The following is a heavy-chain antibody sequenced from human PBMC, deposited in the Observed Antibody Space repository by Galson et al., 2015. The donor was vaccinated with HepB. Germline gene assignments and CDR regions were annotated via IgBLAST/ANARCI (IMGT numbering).Heavy chain of an antibody. CDR1: GGSISSYY. J-gene: IGHJ5*02. CDR2: IYTSGST. CDR3: ARDVRSWAARPAYVDWFDP. Sequence: ETLSLTCTVSGGSISSYYWSWIRQPAGKGLEWIGRIYTSGSTNYNPSLKSRVTMSVDTSKNQFSLKLSSVTAADTAVYYCARDVRSWAARPAYVDWFDPWGQGTLVTVSS. V-gene: IGHV4-4*07. D-gene: IGHD6-6*01.